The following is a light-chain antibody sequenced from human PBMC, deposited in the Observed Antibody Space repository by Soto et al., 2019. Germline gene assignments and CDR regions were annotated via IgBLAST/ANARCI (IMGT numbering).Light chain of an antibody. J-gene: IGKJ1*01. CDR2: QTS. V-gene: IGKV3-11*01. CDR3: HQRQSWPRT. Sequence: EIVLTQSPATLSSFPGDRVTLSCRASQYINTRLAWYQHRPGQAPRLLIYQTSIRAAGIPARFSASGTETDFTLTISDLQPEDFAVYYCHQRQSWPRTFGQGTKVDI. CDR1: QYINTR.